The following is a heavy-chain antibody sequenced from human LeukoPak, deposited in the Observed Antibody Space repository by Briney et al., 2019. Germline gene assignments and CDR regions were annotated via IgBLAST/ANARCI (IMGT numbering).Heavy chain of an antibody. CDR3: ARDGVLRYFDWPYYYYMDV. J-gene: IGHJ6*03. D-gene: IGHD3-9*01. CDR1: EFSVGSNY. Sequence: GGSLRLSCAASEFSVGSNYMTWVRQAPGKGLEWVSLIYSGGSTYYPDSVKGRFTISRDNAKNSLYLQMNSLRAEDTAVYYCARDGVLRYFDWPYYYYMDVWGKGTTVTVSS. V-gene: IGHV3-66*01. CDR2: IYSGGST.